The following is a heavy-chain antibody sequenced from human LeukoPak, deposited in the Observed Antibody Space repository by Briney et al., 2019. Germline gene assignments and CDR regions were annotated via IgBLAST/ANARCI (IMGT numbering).Heavy chain of an antibody. CDR2: IYSGGST. V-gene: IGHV3-66*01. D-gene: IGHD6-19*01. CDR3: ARGPWSGWSRVDY. CDR1: GFTVSSNY. J-gene: IGHJ4*02. Sequence: GGSLRLSCAASGFTVSSNYMSWVRQAPGKGLEWVSVIYSGGSTYYADSVKGRFTISRDNSKNTLYLQMNSLRAEDTAVYYCARGPWSGWSRVDYWGQGTLLTVSS.